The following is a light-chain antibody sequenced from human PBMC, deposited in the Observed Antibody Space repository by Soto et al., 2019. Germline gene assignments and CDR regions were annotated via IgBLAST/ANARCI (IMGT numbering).Light chain of an antibody. CDR1: QSVSNNY. V-gene: IGKV3-20*01. J-gene: IGKJ2*01. CDR2: GSS. CDR3: QQYGSSPPYT. Sequence: EVVLTQSPGTLSLSPGERATLSCRASQSVSNNYFAWYQQKPGQAPRLLIFGSSDRATGTPDRFSGSGSGTDFTLTLSRLEPEHFAVYYCQQYGSSPPYTFGQGTKLEIK.